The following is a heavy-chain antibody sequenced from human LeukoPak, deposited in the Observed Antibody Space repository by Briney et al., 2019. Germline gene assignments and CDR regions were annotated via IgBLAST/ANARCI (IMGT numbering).Heavy chain of an antibody. CDR3: ARGFLQLTPYYFDY. V-gene: IGHV3-66*01. J-gene: IGHJ4*02. CDR2: IHNDGST. D-gene: IGHD1-1*01. Sequence: GGFLRLSCAASGFDVSNNYMNWIRQSPEKGLEWVSIIHNDGSTYYADSVKGRFTVSRDNSKNTVSLQMDSLRVDDTDIYYCARGFLQLTPYYFDYWGQGALVTVSS. CDR1: GFDVSNNY.